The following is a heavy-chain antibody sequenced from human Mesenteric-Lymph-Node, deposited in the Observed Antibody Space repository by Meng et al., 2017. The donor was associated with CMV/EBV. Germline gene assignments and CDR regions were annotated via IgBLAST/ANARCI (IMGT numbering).Heavy chain of an antibody. Sequence: SVKVSCKASGGTFSSYTINWVRQAPGQGLEWMGRIIPILGIPNYAQKFQDRVTITADKSTSTSYMELSSLRSEDTAVYYCARTAGTSPWYDAFDIWGQGTMVTVSS. CDR3: ARTAGTSPWYDAFDI. V-gene: IGHV1-69*02. CDR2: IIPILGIP. D-gene: IGHD1-7*01. J-gene: IGHJ3*02. CDR1: GGTFSSYT.